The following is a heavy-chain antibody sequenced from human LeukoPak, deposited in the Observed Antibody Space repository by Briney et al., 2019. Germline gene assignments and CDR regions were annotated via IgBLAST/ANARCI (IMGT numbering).Heavy chain of an antibody. J-gene: IGHJ4*02. CDR3: ARDDYYYDSSVYYLFDS. V-gene: IGHV7-4-1*02. D-gene: IGHD3-22*01. Sequence: ASVKVSCKASGYTFTSYAMNWVRQAPGQGLEWMGWINTNTGNPTYAQGFTGRFVFSLDTSVSTAYLQISSLKAEDTAVYYCARDDYYYDSSVYYLFDSWGRGTLVTVSS. CDR1: GYTFTSYA. CDR2: INTNTGNP.